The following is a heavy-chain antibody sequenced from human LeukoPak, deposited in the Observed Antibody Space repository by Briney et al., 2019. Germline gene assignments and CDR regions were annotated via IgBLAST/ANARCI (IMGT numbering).Heavy chain of an antibody. Sequence: GGSLRLSCAASGFTFSSYSMNWVRQAPGKGLEWVSYISSSSSTIYYADSVKGRFTISRDNSKNTLYLQMNSLRAEDTAVYYCARDPGGSYDAFDIWGQGTMVTVSS. CDR3: ARDPGGSYDAFDI. V-gene: IGHV3-48*01. CDR1: GFTFSSYS. J-gene: IGHJ3*02. CDR2: ISSSSSTI. D-gene: IGHD1-26*01.